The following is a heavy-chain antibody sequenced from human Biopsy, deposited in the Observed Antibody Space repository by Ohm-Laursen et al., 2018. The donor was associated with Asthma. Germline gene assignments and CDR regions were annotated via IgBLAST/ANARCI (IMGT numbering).Heavy chain of an antibody. CDR2: MSYDGSSI. V-gene: IGHV3-30-3*01. D-gene: IGHD6-19*01. Sequence: SLRLSCSASRFTYEMHWVRQAPGKGLEWVAVMSYDGSSIYYADSVKGRFTISRDNSKNTLSLQMNSLTSEDTAVYYCAREGVAGTHIEDWGQGTLVTVSS. J-gene: IGHJ4*02. CDR3: AREGVAGTHIED. CDR1: RFTYE.